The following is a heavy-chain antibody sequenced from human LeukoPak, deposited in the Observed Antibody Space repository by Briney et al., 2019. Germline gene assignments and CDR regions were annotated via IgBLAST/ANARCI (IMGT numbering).Heavy chain of an antibody. CDR1: GGSISSSSYY. D-gene: IGHD2-2*01. CDR3: AREYQLMSYPDY. CDR2: IYYSGST. V-gene: IGHV4-39*01. Sequence: SETLSLTCTVSGGSISSSSYYWGWIRQPPGKGLEWIGSIYYSGSTYYNPSLKSRVTISVDTSKNQFSLKLSSVTAADTAVYYCAREYQLMSYPDYWGQGTLVTVSS. J-gene: IGHJ4*02.